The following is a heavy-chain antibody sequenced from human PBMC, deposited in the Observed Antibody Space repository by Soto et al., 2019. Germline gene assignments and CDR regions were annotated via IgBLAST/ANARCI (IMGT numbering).Heavy chain of an antibody. CDR2: IIPIFGTA. J-gene: IGHJ4*02. CDR3: ARGEVVAASPAAYYFDY. D-gene: IGHD2-15*01. V-gene: IGHV1-69*12. Sequence: QVQLVQSGAEVKKPGSSVKVSCKASGGTFSSYAISWVRQAPGQGLEWMGGIIPIFGTANYAQKFQGRVMITADESTSTAYMELSSLRSEDTAVYYCARGEVVAASPAAYYFDYWGQGTLVTVSS. CDR1: GGTFSSYA.